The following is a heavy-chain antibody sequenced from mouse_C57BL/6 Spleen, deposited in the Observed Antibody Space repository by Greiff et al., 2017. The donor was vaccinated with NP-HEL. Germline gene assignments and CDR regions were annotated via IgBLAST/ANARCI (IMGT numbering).Heavy chain of an antibody. CDR1: GFTFTDYY. D-gene: IGHD3-2*02. CDR2: IRNKANGYTT. V-gene: IGHV7-3*01. J-gene: IGHJ2*01. CDR3: ARYTATAQAYYFDY. Sequence: EVQVVESGGGLVQPGGSLSLSCAASGFTFTDYYMSWVRQPPGKALEWLGFIRNKANGYTTEYSASVKGRFTISRDNSQSILYLQMNALRAEDSATYYCARYTATAQAYYFDYWGQGTTLTVSS.